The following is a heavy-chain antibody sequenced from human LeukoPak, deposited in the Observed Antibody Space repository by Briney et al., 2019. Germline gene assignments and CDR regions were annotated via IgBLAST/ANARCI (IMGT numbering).Heavy chain of an antibody. CDR3: VRGPRYYDDSGFHYGVFDI. Sequence: PGGSLRLSCGASEVTVSNNYMSWVRQAPGKGLQWVSVIYPGGNIYYADSVKGRFIISRDNSKSTLSLQMNSLTADDTAVYYCVRGPRYYDDSGFHYGVFDIWGQGTLVTVSS. D-gene: IGHD3-22*01. V-gene: IGHV3-53*01. CDR1: EVTVSNNY. J-gene: IGHJ3*02. CDR2: IYPGGNI.